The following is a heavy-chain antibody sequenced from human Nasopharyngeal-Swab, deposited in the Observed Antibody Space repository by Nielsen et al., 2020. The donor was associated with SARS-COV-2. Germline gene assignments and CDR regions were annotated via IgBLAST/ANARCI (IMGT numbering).Heavy chain of an antibody. V-gene: IGHV3-23*01. CDR2: IGGDGGDS. D-gene: IGHD4-17*01. CDR1: GFTFSSFA. CDR3: ARATHDYGDYRFDF. Sequence: GGSLRLSCAASGFTFSSFAMNWVRQAPGKGLEWVSVIGGDGGDSYYADYVKGRFTIFRDNSKDTLYLQMNSLRAADTAVYYCARATHDYGDYRFDFWGQGTLVTVSS. J-gene: IGHJ4*02.